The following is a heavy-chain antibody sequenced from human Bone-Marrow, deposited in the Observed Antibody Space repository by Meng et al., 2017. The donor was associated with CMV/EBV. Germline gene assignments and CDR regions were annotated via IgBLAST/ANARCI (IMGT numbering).Heavy chain of an antibody. D-gene: IGHD3-3*01. CDR2: ISSSSSTI. V-gene: IGHV3-48*04. Sequence: GESLKISCAASGFTFSSYSMNWVRQAPGKGLEWVSYISSSSSTIYYADSVKGRFTISRDNAKNSLYLQMNSLRAEDTAVYYCARDRWSGYYRGYYYYGMDVWGQGTTVTASS. J-gene: IGHJ6*02. CDR1: GFTFSSYS. CDR3: ARDRWSGYYRGYYYYGMDV.